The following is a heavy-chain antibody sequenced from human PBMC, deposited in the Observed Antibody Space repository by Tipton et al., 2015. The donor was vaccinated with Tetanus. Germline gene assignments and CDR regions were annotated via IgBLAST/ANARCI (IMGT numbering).Heavy chain of an antibody. CDR2: INPNSGGT. D-gene: IGHD3-22*01. CDR3: ARGMXXDXSGIDDF. CDR1: GYTFTGYY. Sequence: QSGAEVKKPWASVKVSCKASGYTFTGYYMHWVRQAPGQGLEWMGWINPNSGGTNYAQKFQGRVTMTRDTSISTAYMEVSRLRSDDTXXXYCARGMXXDXSGIDDFWGXXXLVTXXS. J-gene: IGHJ4*02. V-gene: IGHV1-2*02.